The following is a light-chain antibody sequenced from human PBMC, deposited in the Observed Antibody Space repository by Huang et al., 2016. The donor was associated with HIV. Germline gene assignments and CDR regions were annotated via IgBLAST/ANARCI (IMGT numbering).Light chain of an antibody. CDR3: QQFGTSGWT. V-gene: IGKV3-20*01. CDR1: QSVSSSY. Sequence: EIVLTQSPGTLSLSPGERATLSCRASQSVSSSYLAWYQQKPGQAPRLLIYGASSSATGIPDRFSGSGSGTDFTLTINRLEPEDFAVYYCQQFGTSGWTFGQGTKVEIK. J-gene: IGKJ1*01. CDR2: GAS.